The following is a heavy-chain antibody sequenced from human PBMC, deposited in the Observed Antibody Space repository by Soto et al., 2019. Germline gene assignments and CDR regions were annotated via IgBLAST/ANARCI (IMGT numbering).Heavy chain of an antibody. CDR3: ARDPVGGSDPL. CDR2: IIPIFGTA. D-gene: IGHD3-10*01. Sequence: SVKVSGKASGGTFSSYAISWVRQAPGQGLEWMGGIIPIFGTANYAQKFQGRVTITADKSTSTAYMELSSLRSEDTAVYYCARDPVGGSDPLWGQGTLVTVSS. CDR1: GGTFSSYA. J-gene: IGHJ4*02. V-gene: IGHV1-69*06.